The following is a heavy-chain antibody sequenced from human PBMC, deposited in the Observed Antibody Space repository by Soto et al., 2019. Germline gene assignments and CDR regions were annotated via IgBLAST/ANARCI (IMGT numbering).Heavy chain of an antibody. D-gene: IGHD3-9*01. J-gene: IGHJ6*03. Sequence: QVQLVESGGGVVQPGRSLRLSCAASGFTFSSYGMHWVRQAPGKGLEWVAVIWYDGSNKYYADSVKGRFTISRDNYKNTLYLQMNSLRAEVTAVYYCARDEHYDICDSHGEYYCHYMDVWGKGTTVTVSS. V-gene: IGHV3-33*01. CDR3: ARDEHYDICDSHGEYYCHYMDV. CDR2: IWYDGSNK. CDR1: GFTFSSYG.